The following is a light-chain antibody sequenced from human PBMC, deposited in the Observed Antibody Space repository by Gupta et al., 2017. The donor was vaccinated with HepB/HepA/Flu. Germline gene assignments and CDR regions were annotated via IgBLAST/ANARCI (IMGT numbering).Light chain of an antibody. Sequence: DIVMTQSPDSLAVSLGERATINCRSSQSLLYGSTNKNYLAWYQQKPGQPPKLLFYWASTRESGVPDRFIGSGSVTDFTLTISSLQAEDVAAYYCHQYYSPPYTFGQGTKLEIK. V-gene: IGKV4-1*01. CDR3: HQYYSPPYT. CDR2: WAS. CDR1: QSLLYGSTNKNY. J-gene: IGKJ2*01.